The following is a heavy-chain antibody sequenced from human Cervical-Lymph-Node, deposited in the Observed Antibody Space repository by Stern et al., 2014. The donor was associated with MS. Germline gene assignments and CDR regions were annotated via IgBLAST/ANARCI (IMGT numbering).Heavy chain of an antibody. CDR3: ARRKFPVAGYYFDY. CDR2: VSPGGSDA. Sequence: VQLVQSGVDVKKPGESLKISCKGSGYTFTAYWIAWVRQKPGKGLEWMGIVSPGGSDAKYSQSFQGPVTISVDQSISTPYMQWSSLKASDSAIYYCARRKFPVAGYYFDYWGQGTLVTVSS. J-gene: IGHJ4*02. CDR1: GYTFTAYW. D-gene: IGHD6-19*01. V-gene: IGHV5-51*03.